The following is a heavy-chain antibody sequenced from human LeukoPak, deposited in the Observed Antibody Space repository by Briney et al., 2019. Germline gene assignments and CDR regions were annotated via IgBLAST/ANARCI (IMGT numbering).Heavy chain of an antibody. J-gene: IGHJ3*02. Sequence: SVKVSCKASGFTVTTSAVQWERQARGQRLEWIGRIVVGSGNTDHAQKFQGRLTITRDISTSTAYMELSSLTSDDTAVYYCAAVPNANAWYWDDAFDIWGQGTMVTVSS. CDR2: IVVGSGNT. D-gene: IGHD2-8*02. V-gene: IGHV1-58*01. CDR1: GFTVTTSA. CDR3: AAVPNANAWYWDDAFDI.